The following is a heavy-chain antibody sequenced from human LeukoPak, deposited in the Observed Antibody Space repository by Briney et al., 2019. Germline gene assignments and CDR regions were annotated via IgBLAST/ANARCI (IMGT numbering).Heavy chain of an antibody. J-gene: IGHJ4*02. CDR1: GFTFSDHY. D-gene: IGHD6-19*01. V-gene: IGHV3-72*01. CDR3: ARDSYNSGWYIGD. CDR2: IRYKAYSYTT. Sequence: GGSLRLSCAASGFTFSDHYMDWVSQAPGKGLEWVGRIRYKAYSYTTEYAASVKGRFTISRDDSKNSLYLQMNSLKTEDTAVYYCARDSYNSGWYIGDWGQGTLVTVSS.